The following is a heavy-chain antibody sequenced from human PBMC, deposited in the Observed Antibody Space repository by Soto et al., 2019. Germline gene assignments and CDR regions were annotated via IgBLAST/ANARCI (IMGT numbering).Heavy chain of an antibody. Sequence: QVQLVQSGPEVKKPGASVKVSCKASGYKFISYGISWVRRAPGQDFEWMGWTIPYTGKTKYAEKLQDRITLTTDTSANTVYMELRSLTSDDTAVYYCARRWASDWFDPWGQGTLVSVSS. CDR3: ARRWASDWFDP. J-gene: IGHJ5*02. CDR1: GYKFISYG. CDR2: TIPYTGKT. V-gene: IGHV1-18*01.